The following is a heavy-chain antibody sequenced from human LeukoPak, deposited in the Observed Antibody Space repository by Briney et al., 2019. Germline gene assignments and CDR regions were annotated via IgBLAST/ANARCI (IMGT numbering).Heavy chain of an antibody. Sequence: SETLSLTCTVSGGSVSSYFWSWIRQPPGKGLEWIGYIYNNGNNNYNPSLKSRISISVDKSKNQISLKWSSVTAAATALYYCARYSWSASTPGSWFDPWGQGTLVTVSS. CDR3: ARYSWSASTPGSWFDP. J-gene: IGHJ5*02. D-gene: IGHD2-15*01. V-gene: IGHV4-59*02. CDR2: IYNNGNN. CDR1: GGSVSSYF.